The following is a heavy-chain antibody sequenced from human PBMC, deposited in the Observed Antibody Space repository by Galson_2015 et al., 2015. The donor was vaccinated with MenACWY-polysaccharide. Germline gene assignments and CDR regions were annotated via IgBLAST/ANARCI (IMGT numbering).Heavy chain of an antibody. CDR3: ATLGGDGWGGY. D-gene: IGHD3-10*01. Sequence: SLRLSCAASGFAYSTYWMHWVRQSPGRGLVWVSHINSDGSTTNYADSVKGRFTVSRDNAKNTLYLQMNSLRGEDTAVYYCATLGGDGWGGYWGQGTLVTVSS. J-gene: IGHJ4*02. CDR2: INSDGSTT. CDR1: GFAYSTYW. V-gene: IGHV3-74*01.